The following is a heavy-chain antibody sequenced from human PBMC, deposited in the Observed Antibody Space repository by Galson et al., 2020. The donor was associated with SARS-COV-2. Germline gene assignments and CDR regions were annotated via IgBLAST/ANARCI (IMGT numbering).Heavy chain of an antibody. CDR3: AKGTRPVNYFDY. CDR1: GFTFGDYA. V-gene: IGHV3-23*01. J-gene: IGHJ4*02. Sequence: GESLKISCVGSGFTFGDYAINWVRLAPGKGLTWVSGISSGGDVRIYADSVKGRFTISRDNSKNTVSLQMNSLRAEDTAVYYCAKGTRPVNYFDYWGQGTLVTVSS. D-gene: IGHD1-7*01. CDR2: ISSGGDVR.